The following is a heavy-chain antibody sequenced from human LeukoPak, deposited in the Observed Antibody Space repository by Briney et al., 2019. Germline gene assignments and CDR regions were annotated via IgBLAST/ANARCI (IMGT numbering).Heavy chain of an antibody. CDR3: VKEYSRTFDY. D-gene: IGHD6-13*01. Sequence: PGGSLRLSCAASGFTFSSIAMSWVRQAPGKGLEYVSAISSNGGSTYYADSVKGRFTISRDNSKNTLYLQMSSLRAEDTAVYYCVKEYSRTFDYWGQGTLVTVSS. J-gene: IGHJ4*02. CDR1: GFTFSSIA. V-gene: IGHV3-64D*09. CDR2: ISSNGGST.